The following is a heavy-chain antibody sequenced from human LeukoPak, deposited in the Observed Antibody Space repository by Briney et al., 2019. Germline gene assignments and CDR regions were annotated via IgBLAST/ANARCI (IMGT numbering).Heavy chain of an antibody. Sequence: GGSLRLSCAASGFTFSNNWMHWVRQAPGKGLVWVSRINSDGRTTTYADSVKGRFTISRDNAKNTLYLQMNSLRAEDTAVYYCARSTGWFGQGYFDYWGQGTLVTVSS. CDR1: GFTFSNNW. D-gene: IGHD3-10*01. CDR2: INSDGRTT. CDR3: ARSTGWFGQGYFDY. V-gene: IGHV3-74*01. J-gene: IGHJ4*02.